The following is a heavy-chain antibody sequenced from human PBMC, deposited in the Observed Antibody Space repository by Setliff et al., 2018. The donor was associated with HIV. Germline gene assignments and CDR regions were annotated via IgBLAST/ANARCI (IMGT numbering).Heavy chain of an antibody. D-gene: IGHD6-13*01. CDR1: GGSFDVYS. V-gene: IGHV4-34*01. Sequence: SETLSLTCAVSGGSFDVYSWSWIRQSPGKGLEWIGEIDQSGNTKYNPSLKSRVSISVDTSKSQFTLNLAAVSAADMAVYYCARTAPPRIAAPYNDPFDIWGHGTMVTVSS. CDR2: IDQSGNT. CDR3: ARTAPPRIAAPYNDPFDI. J-gene: IGHJ3*02.